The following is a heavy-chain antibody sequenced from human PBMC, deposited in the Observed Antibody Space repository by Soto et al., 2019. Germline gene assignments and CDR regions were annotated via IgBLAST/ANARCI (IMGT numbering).Heavy chain of an antibody. CDR3: ASSSGYYLDY. CDR1: GGSVSSGSYY. J-gene: IGHJ4*02. CDR2: IYYSGST. V-gene: IGHV4-61*01. Sequence: SETLSLTCTVSGGSVSSGSYYWSWIRQPPGKGLEWIGYIYYSGSTNYNPSLKSRVTISVDTSKNQFSLKLSSVTAADTAVYYCASSSGYYLDYWGQGTLVTVSS. D-gene: IGHD3-22*01.